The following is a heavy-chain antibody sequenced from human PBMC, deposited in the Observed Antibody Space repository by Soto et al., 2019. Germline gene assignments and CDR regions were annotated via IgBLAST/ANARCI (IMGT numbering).Heavy chain of an antibody. Sequence: GASVKVSCEASGYTFTSYGISWVRQAPGQGLEWMGWISAYNGNTNYAQKLQGRVTMTTDTSTSTAYMELRSLRSDDTAVYYCAREAQGYSYGLNWFDPWGQGTLVTVSS. J-gene: IGHJ5*02. CDR3: AREAQGYSYGLNWFDP. CDR2: ISAYNGNT. CDR1: GYTFTSYG. D-gene: IGHD5-18*01. V-gene: IGHV1-18*01.